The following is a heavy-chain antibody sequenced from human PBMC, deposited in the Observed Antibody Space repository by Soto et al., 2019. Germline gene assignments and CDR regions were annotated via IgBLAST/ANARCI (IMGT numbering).Heavy chain of an antibody. Sequence: GESLKIACKGSGYTFTNYWIGWVRQMPGKGLEWMGIIYPGDSDARYSPSFQGQVSISTDTSVNTAYLQWGSLKASDTAMYYCAPQTTGWFGIDVWGQGTKVTVSS. J-gene: IGHJ6*02. D-gene: IGHD6-19*01. CDR1: GYTFTNYW. CDR2: IYPGDSDA. CDR3: APQTTGWFGIDV. V-gene: IGHV5-51*01.